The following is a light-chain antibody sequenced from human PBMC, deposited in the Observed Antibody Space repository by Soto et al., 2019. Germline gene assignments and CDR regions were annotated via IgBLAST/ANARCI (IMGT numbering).Light chain of an antibody. J-gene: IGLJ1*01. CDR1: RSNFGTNY. Sequence: QSVLTQPPSASGTPGQRVTISCSGSRSNFGTNYVYWYQHLPGTAPKLLIYGNSNRPSGVPDRFSGSKSGTSASLAITGLQAGDEADYYCQSYDSSLSGSVFGTGTKVTV. CDR2: GNS. V-gene: IGLV1-40*01. CDR3: QSYDSSLSGSV.